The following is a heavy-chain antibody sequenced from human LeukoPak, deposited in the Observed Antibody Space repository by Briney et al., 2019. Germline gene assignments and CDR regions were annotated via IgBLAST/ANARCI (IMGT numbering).Heavy chain of an antibody. J-gene: IGHJ4*02. Sequence: GGSLRLSCAASGFTFSSYAMHWVRQAPGKGLEWVAVISYDGSNKYYADSVKGRFTISRDNSKNTLYLQMNSLRAEDTAVYYCARDPTQYLIDYWGQGTLVTVSS. CDR1: GFTFSSYA. V-gene: IGHV3-30-3*01. D-gene: IGHD2-2*01. CDR3: ARDPTQYLIDY. CDR2: ISYDGSNK.